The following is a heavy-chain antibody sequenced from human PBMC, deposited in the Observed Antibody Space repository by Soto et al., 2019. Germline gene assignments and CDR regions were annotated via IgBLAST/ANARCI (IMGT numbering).Heavy chain of an antibody. CDR1: GDPITSRTYS. CDR3: ARHDGFSSGWIFDY. J-gene: IGHJ4*01. V-gene: IGHV4-39*01. D-gene: IGHD6-19*01. Sequence: PSETLSLTCAVSGDPITSRTYSWGWIRQPPGKTLEWIGTMYYHGNTYSNPSLKSRVTISVDTSNNQLSLKLRSVTAADTAVYYCARHDGFSSGWIFDYWGHGTLVTVS. CDR2: MYYHGNT.